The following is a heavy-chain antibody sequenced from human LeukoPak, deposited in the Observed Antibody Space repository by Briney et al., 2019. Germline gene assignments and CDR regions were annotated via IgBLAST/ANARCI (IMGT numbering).Heavy chain of an antibody. CDR3: AKSFTALGPFDY. CDR1: GFTFSSYA. J-gene: IGHJ4*02. CDR2: ISGSGGNT. D-gene: IGHD5-18*01. Sequence: PGGSLRLSCAASGFTFSSYAMNWVRQAPGKGLEWVSAISGSGGNTYYADSVKGRFTISRDNSKTTLYLQMNSLRAEDTAVYYCAKSFTALGPFDYWGQGTLVTVSS. V-gene: IGHV3-23*01.